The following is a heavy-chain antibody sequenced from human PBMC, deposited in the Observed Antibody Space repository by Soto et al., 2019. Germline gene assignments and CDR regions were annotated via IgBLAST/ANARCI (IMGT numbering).Heavy chain of an antibody. CDR1: GGSISSYY. V-gene: IGHV4-59*01. CDR2: IYYSGST. CDR3: ARSRTYSSSWPYYYMDV. J-gene: IGHJ6*03. Sequence: SETLSLTCTVSGGSISSYYWSWIRQPPGKGLEWIGYIYYSGSTNYNPSLKSRVTISVDTSKNQFSLKLSSVTAADTAVYYCARSRTYSSSWPYYYMDVWGKGTTVTVSS. D-gene: IGHD6-13*01.